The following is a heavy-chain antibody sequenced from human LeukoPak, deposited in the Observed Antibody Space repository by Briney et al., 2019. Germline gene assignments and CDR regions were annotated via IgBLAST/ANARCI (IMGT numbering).Heavy chain of an antibody. Sequence: SQTLSLTCTVSGGSIGSGGYYWSWIRQHPGRGLEWIGYIYYSGSTYYNPSLKSRVTISADTSKNQFSLTLSSVTAADTAVYYCARARSAAGNFDYWGQGTLVTVSS. CDR1: GGSIGSGGYY. V-gene: IGHV4-31*03. J-gene: IGHJ4*02. CDR2: IYYSGST. D-gene: IGHD6-13*01. CDR3: ARARSAAGNFDY.